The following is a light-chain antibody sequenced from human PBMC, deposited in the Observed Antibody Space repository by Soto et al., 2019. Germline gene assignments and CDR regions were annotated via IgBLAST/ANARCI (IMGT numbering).Light chain of an antibody. CDR2: DAS. CDR1: QSVSSY. CDR3: PQRRKWPVT. Sequence: EIVLTQSPATLSLSPGERATLSCRASQSVSSYLAWSQQKPGQAPRLLIYDASNRATGVPARFSGSGSGTEHPLNISSLAPEAYAVYYRPQRRKWPVTFGRGTKVDVK. V-gene: IGKV3-11*01. J-gene: IGKJ3*01.